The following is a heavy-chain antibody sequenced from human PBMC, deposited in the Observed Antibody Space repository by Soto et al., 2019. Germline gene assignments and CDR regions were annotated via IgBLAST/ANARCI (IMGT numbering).Heavy chain of an antibody. V-gene: IGHV3-9*01. CDR2: ISWNSGSI. Sequence: EVQLVESGGGLVQPGRSLRLSCAASGFTFDDYAMHWVRQAPGKGLEWVSGISWNSGSIGYADSVKGRFTISRDNAKNSMYLQMNSLRAEDTALYYCAKGYSSSWYLNNWFDPWGQGTLVTVSS. CDR3: AKGYSSSWYLNNWFDP. D-gene: IGHD6-13*01. CDR1: GFTFDDYA. J-gene: IGHJ5*02.